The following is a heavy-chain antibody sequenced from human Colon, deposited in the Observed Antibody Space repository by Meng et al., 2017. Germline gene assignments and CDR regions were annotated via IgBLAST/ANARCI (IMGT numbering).Heavy chain of an antibody. V-gene: IGHV1-18*01. CDR3: ARDRTSMIRGAPDS. D-gene: IGHD3-16*01. CDR1: GYTFTSYG. J-gene: IGHJ4*02. CDR2: ISGYNGDT. Sequence: ASVKVSCKSSGYTFTSYGINWVRQAPGQGLEWMGWISGYNGDTNYAQSLHGRVILTTDTSASTVYMELRSLRYDDTAVYYCARDRTSMIRGAPDSWGQGTLVTVSS.